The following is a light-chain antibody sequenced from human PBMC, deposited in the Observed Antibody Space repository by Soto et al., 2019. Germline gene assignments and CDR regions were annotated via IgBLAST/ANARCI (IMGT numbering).Light chain of an antibody. J-gene: IGLJ2*01. CDR3: QSYDSSVSKVV. Sequence: QSVLTQPPSVSGAPGQSVTISCTGSSSNIGAGYDVHWYQQLPGTAPKLLIYGNSNRPSGVPDRFSGSKSVTSASLAITGLQAEDEADYYCQSYDSSVSKVVFGGGTKLTVL. CDR2: GNS. CDR1: SSNIGAGYD. V-gene: IGLV1-40*01.